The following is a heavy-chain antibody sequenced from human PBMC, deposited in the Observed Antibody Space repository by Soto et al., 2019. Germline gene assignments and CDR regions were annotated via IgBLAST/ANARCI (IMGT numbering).Heavy chain of an antibody. J-gene: IGHJ4*02. CDR1: GGTLGRCC. CDR3: ARDWELPRFDS. Sequence: SEALRVPWCVSGGTLGRCCWSGFRQPVGKGLEWIGHIYSSGLTHYSPSLRRRVTMSMDSSKRKISLKLTSVTAADTAVYYCARDWELPRFDSWGPGT. CDR2: IYSSGLT. D-gene: IGHD1-7*01. V-gene: IGHV4-4*07.